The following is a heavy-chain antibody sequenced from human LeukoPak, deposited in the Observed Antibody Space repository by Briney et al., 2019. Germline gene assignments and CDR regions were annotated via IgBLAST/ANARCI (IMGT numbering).Heavy chain of an antibody. CDR2: ISAYNGNT. J-gene: IGHJ4*02. V-gene: IGHV1-18*01. Sequence: ASVKVSCKASGYTFTSYGISWVRQAPGQGLEWMGWISAYNGNTNYAQKLQSRVTMTTDTSTSTAYMELRSLRSDDTAVYYCARSGYDWLEYYFDYWGQGTLVTVSS. CDR1: GYTFTSYG. CDR3: ARSGYDWLEYYFDY. D-gene: IGHD5-12*01.